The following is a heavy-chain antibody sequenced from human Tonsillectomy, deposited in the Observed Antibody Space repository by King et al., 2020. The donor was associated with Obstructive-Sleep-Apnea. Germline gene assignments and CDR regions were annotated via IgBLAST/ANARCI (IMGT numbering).Heavy chain of an antibody. D-gene: IGHD2-15*01. CDR3: AKDRCSGGSCYWWFDP. CDR1: GFTFSSYA. Sequence: QLVQSGGGLVQPGGSLRLSCAASGFTFSSYAMSWVRQAPGKGLEWVSAISGSGGSTYYADSVKGRFTISRDNSKNTLYLQMNSLRAEDTAVYYCAKDRCSGGSCYWWFDPWGQGTLVTVSS. J-gene: IGHJ5*02. CDR2: ISGSGGST. V-gene: IGHV3-23*04.